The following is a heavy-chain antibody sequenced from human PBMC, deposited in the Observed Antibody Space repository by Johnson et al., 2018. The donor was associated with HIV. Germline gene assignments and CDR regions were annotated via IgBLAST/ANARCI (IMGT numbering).Heavy chain of an antibody. CDR1: GFTFSRYD. CDR2: ISYDGSNK. D-gene: IGHD6-19*01. Sequence: QVQLVESGGGVVQPGRSLRLSCAASGFTFSRYDMHWVRQAPGKGLEWGAIISYDGSNKYYADSVKGRFTISRDNSKNSLYLQMNTLRAEDTAVYYCARDAVISSGWYNVDAFDIWGQGTMVTVSS. V-gene: IGHV3-30*03. J-gene: IGHJ3*02. CDR3: ARDAVISSGWYNVDAFDI.